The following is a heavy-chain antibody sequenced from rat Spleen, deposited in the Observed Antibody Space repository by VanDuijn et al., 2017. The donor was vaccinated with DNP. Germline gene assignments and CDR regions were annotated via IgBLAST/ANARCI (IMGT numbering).Heavy chain of an antibody. CDR3: ARYRITTYYYFDL. CDR2: ISYSGNT. V-gene: IGHV3-1*01. CDR1: GYSITSNY. Sequence: EVQLQESGPGLVKPSQSLSLTCSVTGYSITSNYWGWIRKFPGNKMEWMGYISYSGNTNYNPSLKSRISITRDTSKNQFFLQLNSVTTEDTATYYCARYRITTYYYFDLWGPGTMVTVSS. D-gene: IGHD1-10*01. J-gene: IGHJ1*01.